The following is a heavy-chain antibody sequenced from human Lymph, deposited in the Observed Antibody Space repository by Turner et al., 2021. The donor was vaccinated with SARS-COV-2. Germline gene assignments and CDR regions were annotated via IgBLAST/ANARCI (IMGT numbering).Heavy chain of an antibody. V-gene: IGHV3-21*01. CDR3: ARGRGSWYAGDY. J-gene: IGHJ4*02. D-gene: IGHD6-13*01. CDR2: ISSGSAHV. Sequence: EVQLVESGGGLVKPGGSLRLSWAASEFPFDNYSMNWVRQAPGKGLEWVSSISSGSAHVFYAESVKGRVTISRDNAKKSLYLQMNSLKVEDTAVYYCARGRGSWYAGDYWGQGALVTVSS. CDR1: EFPFDNYS.